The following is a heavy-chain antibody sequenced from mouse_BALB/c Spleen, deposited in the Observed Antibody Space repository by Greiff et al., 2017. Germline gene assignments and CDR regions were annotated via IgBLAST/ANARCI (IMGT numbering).Heavy chain of an antibody. D-gene: IGHD5-5*01. CDR2: ISSGSSTI. Sequence: EVQGVESGGGLVKPGGSLKLSCAASGFTFSDYYMYWVRQTPEKRLEWVAYISSGSSTIYYADTVKGRFTISRDNPKNTLFLQMTSLRSEDTAMYYCARDGPLPQFAYWGQGTLVTVSA. V-gene: IGHV5-17*01. J-gene: IGHJ3*01. CDR1: GFTFSDYY. CDR3: ARDGPLPQFAY.